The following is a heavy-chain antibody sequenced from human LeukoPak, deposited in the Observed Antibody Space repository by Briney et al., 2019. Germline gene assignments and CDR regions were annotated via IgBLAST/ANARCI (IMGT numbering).Heavy chain of an antibody. CDR3: AKDGNIRFLQWSLMEAY. V-gene: IGHV3-23*01. Sequence: GGSLRLSCAASGFTFSSYAMSWVRQAPGKGLEWVSTITGSGAGTYYADSVKGRFTISRDNSKNTLYLQMNNLKVEDTAIYYCAKDGNIRFLQWSLMEAYWGQGTLVTVSS. CDR2: ITGSGAGT. CDR1: GFTFSSYA. J-gene: IGHJ4*02. D-gene: IGHD3-3*01.